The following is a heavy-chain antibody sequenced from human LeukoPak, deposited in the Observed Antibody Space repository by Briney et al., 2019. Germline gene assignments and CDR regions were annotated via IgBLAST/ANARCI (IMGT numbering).Heavy chain of an antibody. Sequence: SETLSLTCTVSGGSISSYYWSWIRQPPGKGLEWIGEINHSGSTNYNPSLKSRVTISVDTSKNQFSLKLSSVTAADTAVYYCARVSNYYGSGSSINYFDYWGQGTLVTVSS. J-gene: IGHJ4*02. CDR1: GGSISSYY. D-gene: IGHD3-10*01. CDR3: ARVSNYYGSGSSINYFDY. CDR2: INHSGST. V-gene: IGHV4-34*01.